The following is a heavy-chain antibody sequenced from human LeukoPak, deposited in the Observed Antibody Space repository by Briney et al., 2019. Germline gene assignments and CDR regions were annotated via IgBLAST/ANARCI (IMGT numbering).Heavy chain of an antibody. V-gene: IGHV3-23*01. CDR1: GLIISSYA. D-gene: IGHD6-19*01. CDR3: AKANVAVAGDNWFDP. CDR2: ISGSGGST. Sequence: GFLRLSCAASGLIISSYAMSWVRQAPGKGVELVSAISGSGGSTYYADSVKRRFTISRDNSKNTQYLQMNSLRAEDTAVYSCAKANVAVAGDNWFDPWGEGTLVTVSS. J-gene: IGHJ5*02.